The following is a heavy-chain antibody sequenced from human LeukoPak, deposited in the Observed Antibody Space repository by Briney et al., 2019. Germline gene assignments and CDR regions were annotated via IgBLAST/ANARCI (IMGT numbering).Heavy chain of an antibody. CDR3: ARGVDYYENSGTIDY. CDR2: ISGSGGST. D-gene: IGHD3-22*01. Sequence: GGSLRLSCAASGFTFSSYAMSWVRQAPGKGLEWVSAISGSGGSTYYADSVKGRFTISRDNSKNTLYLQMNSLRAEDTAVYYCARGVDYYENSGTIDYWGQGTLVTVSS. J-gene: IGHJ4*02. V-gene: IGHV3-23*01. CDR1: GFTFSSYA.